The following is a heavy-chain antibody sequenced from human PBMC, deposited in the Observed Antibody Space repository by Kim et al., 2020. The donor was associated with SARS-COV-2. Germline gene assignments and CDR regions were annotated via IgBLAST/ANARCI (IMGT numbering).Heavy chain of an antibody. D-gene: IGHD5-18*01. CDR1: GGSISSSSYY. V-gene: IGHV4-39*01. J-gene: IGHJ5*02. CDR3: ARRRNTGYMARAHWFDP. CDR2: IYYSGST. Sequence: SETLSLTCTVSGGSISSSSYYWGWIRQPPGKGLEWIGSIYYSGSTYYNPSLKSRVTISVDTSKNQFSLKLSSVTAADTAVYYCARRRNTGYMARAHWFDPWGQGTLVTVSS.